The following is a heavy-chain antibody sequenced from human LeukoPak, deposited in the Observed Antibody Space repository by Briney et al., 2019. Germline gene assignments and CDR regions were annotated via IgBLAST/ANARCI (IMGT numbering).Heavy chain of an antibody. CDR3: ARDKDSSNSRTREWLDP. D-gene: IGHD3-22*01. Sequence: GGSLRLSCAASGFTFSSYAMSWVRQAPGKGLEWVSAISGSGGSTYYADSVKGRFTISRDNSKNTLYLQMNSLRAEDTAVYYCARDKDSSNSRTREWLDPWGQGTLVTVSS. V-gene: IGHV3-23*01. CDR2: ISGSGGST. CDR1: GFTFSSYA. J-gene: IGHJ5*02.